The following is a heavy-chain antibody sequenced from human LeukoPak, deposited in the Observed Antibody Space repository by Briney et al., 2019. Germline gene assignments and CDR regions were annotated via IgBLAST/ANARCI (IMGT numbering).Heavy chain of an antibody. CDR2: IIPIFGTA. CDR1: GGTFSSYA. CDR3: ARDRGPYVWGSYPPEGNFDY. J-gene: IGHJ4*02. D-gene: IGHD3-16*02. Sequence: SVKVSCKASGGTFSSYAISWVRQAPGQGLEWMGGIIPIFGTANYAQKFQGRVTITADESTSTAYMELSSLRSEDTAVYYCARDRGPYVWGSYPPEGNFDYWGQGTLVTVSS. V-gene: IGHV1-69*13.